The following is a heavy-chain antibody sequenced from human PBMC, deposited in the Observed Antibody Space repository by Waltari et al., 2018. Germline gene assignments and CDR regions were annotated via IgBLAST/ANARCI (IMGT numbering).Heavy chain of an antibody. V-gene: IGHV3-15*01. CDR1: GFSFSDVW. J-gene: IGHJ3*01. D-gene: IGHD2-15*01. Sequence: EMQLVESGGGLVKPGGSLRLSCAASGFSFSDVWMHWVRQAPGKGMEWFGGIKRKIDGETTDYAAPVKGRFTISRDDSKSTLYLQMDGPATEDTAVYYCTTGDCSGGSCHAFDFWGQGTVVTVSS. CDR3: TTGDCSGGSCHAFDF. CDR2: IKRKIDGETT.